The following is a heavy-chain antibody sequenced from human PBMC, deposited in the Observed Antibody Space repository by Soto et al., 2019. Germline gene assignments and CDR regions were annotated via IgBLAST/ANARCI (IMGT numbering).Heavy chain of an antibody. CDR2: ISSSSSYI. J-gene: IGHJ4*02. Sequence: GGSLRLSCAASGFTFSSYSMNWVRQAPGKGLEWVSSISSSSSYIYYADSVKGRFTISRDNAKNSLYLQMNSLRAEDTAVYYCARDPPGGVTTNNYWGQGTLVTVSS. V-gene: IGHV3-21*01. CDR3: ARDPPGGVTTNNY. D-gene: IGHD4-17*01. CDR1: GFTFSSYS.